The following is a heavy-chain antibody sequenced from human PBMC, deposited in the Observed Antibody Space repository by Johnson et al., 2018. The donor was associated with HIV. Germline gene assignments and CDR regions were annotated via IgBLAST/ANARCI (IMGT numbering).Heavy chain of an antibody. Sequence: DVQVVESGGGLVQPGGSLRLSCAASGFAFSSYWMGWVRQAPGKGLEWVANIKQDGSAAYYVDSVKGRSTISRDNAKNSLYLQMNSLRAEDTALYYWAGAVRGVMSPPRAFDIWGQGTMVTVSS. J-gene: IGHJ3*02. V-gene: IGHV3-7*05. CDR3: AGAVRGVMSPPRAFDI. D-gene: IGHD3-10*01. CDR1: GFAFSSYW. CDR2: IKQDGSAA.